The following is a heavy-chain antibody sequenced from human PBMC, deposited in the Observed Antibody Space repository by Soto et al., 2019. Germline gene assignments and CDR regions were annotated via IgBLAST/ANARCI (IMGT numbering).Heavy chain of an antibody. D-gene: IGHD3-10*01. Sequence: SETLSLTCAVYGGSFSGYYWSWIRQPPGKGLEWIGEINHSGSTNYNPSQKSRVTISVDTSKNKFSLKLSSVTAADTALYYCARGRAVLLWFGDPNWFDPWGQGTLVTVSS. CDR2: INHSGST. CDR1: GGSFSGYY. V-gene: IGHV4-34*01. CDR3: ARGRAVLLWFGDPNWFDP. J-gene: IGHJ5*02.